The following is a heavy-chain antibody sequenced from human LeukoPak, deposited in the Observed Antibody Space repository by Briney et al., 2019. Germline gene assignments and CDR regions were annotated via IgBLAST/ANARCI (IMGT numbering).Heavy chain of an antibody. CDR2: IYPTDSDA. J-gene: IGHJ4*02. D-gene: IGHD6-6*01. V-gene: IGHV5-51*01. CDR1: GYTFTTYW. Sequence: GESLKISCKGSGYTFTTYWIGWVRQVPGKGLEWMGVIYPTDSDARYSPSFQGQVTISVDKSISTAYLQWSSLQASDTALYYCAKSQQLAIRGYFDYWGQGTLVTVSS. CDR3: AKSQQLAIRGYFDY.